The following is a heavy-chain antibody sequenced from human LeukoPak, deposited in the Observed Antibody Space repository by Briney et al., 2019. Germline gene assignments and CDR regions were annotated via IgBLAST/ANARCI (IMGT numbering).Heavy chain of an antibody. V-gene: IGHV3-11*01. J-gene: IGHJ3*02. CDR3: AREYYYDSSGYYYRDSGAFDI. Sequence: GGSLRLSCAASGFTFSDYYMSWIRQAPGKGLEWVSYISSSGSTIYYADSVKGRFTISRDNSKNTLYLQMNSLRAEDTAVYYCAREYYYDSSGYYYRDSGAFDIWGQGTMVTVSS. CDR2: ISSSGSTI. D-gene: IGHD3-22*01. CDR1: GFTFSDYY.